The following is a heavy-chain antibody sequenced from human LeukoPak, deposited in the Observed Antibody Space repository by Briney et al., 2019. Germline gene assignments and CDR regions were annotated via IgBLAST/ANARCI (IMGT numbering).Heavy chain of an antibody. J-gene: IGHJ4*02. V-gene: IGHV3-30*03. CDR3: ASSQDSSSDY. CDR2: IAYDGSKT. D-gene: IGHD2-15*01. CDR1: GFIFSNYG. Sequence: GGSLRLSCSASGFIFSNYGMHWARQAPGKGLEWVAVIAYDGSKTYYADSVKGRFTISRDNSKNTLYLQMNSLRTEDTAVYYCASSQDSSSDYWGQGTLVTVSS.